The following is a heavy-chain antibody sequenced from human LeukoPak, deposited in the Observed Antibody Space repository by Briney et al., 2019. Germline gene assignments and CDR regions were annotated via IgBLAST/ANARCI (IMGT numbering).Heavy chain of an antibody. Sequence: SETLSLTCTVSGYSISSGYYWGWIRQPPGKGLEWIGSIYHSGSTYYNPSLKSRVTISVDTSKNQFSLKLSSVTAADTAVYYCARAGSGVRGVIRYYYYYYMDVWGKGTTVTVSS. CDR2: IYHSGST. V-gene: IGHV4-38-2*02. CDR1: GYSISSGYY. CDR3: ARAGSGVRGVIRYYYYYYMDV. D-gene: IGHD3-10*01. J-gene: IGHJ6*03.